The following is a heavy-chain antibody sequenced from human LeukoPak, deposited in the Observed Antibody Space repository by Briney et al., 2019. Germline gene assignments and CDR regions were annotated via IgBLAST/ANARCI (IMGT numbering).Heavy chain of an antibody. CDR1: GFTFSSYA. CDR2: ISTSGGST. Sequence: PGGSLRLSCAASGFTFSSYAMSWVRQAPGKGLEWVSGISTSGGSTSSADSVKGRFTTSRDNPRNTLYMQMNSLRAEDTAVYYCAIMHPYYDGSGYWVQWGQGTLVTVSS. D-gene: IGHD3-22*01. J-gene: IGHJ4*02. CDR3: AIMHPYYDGSGYWVQ. V-gene: IGHV3-23*01.